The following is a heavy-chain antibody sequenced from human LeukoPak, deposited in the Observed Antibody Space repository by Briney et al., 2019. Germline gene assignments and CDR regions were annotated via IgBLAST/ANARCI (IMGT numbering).Heavy chain of an antibody. CDR1: GFTVSNNY. CDR3: ARDPPGIAASGTGG. J-gene: IGHJ4*02. V-gene: IGHV3-53*01. Sequence: PGGSLRLSCTASGFTVSNNYMNWVRQAPGQGLEWVSLIYSGGTTKYADSVKGRFTISRDNSKNTLYLQMNSLRAEDTAVYYCARDPPGIAASGTGGWGQGTLVTVSS. CDR2: IYSGGTT. D-gene: IGHD6-13*01.